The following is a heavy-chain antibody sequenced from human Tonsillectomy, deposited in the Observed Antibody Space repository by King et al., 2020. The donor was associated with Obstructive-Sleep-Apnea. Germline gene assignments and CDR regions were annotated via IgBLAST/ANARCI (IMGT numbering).Heavy chain of an antibody. J-gene: IGHJ4*01. CDR1: GFSFSYYY. CDR3: ATGGLGATRGQGDY. V-gene: IGHV3-11*06. Sequence: VQLVESGGGLVEPGGSLRLSCAASGFSFSYYYMSWIRQAPGKGLEWVSYISGSSTFTNYADSVKGRFAISRDNAKNSLYLQMNSLRVGDTAVYYCATGGLGATRGQGDYWGPGTLVTVSS. D-gene: IGHD1-26*01. CDR2: ISGSSTFT.